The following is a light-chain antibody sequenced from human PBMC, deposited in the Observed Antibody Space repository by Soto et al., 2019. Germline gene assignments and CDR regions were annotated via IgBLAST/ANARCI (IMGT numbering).Light chain of an antibody. J-gene: IGKJ4*01. CDR1: QSLKAAGQSFSDY. CDR2: GAS. CDR3: QQYPQRPIT. Sequence: DIVMTQSPATLSVSPGEKATLSCRASQSLKAAGQSFSDYLAWYQQKPSQAPRLLLYGASTRATGVTPRFSGSGSGTDFTLTIGSLPPDDLEVYYCQQYPQRPITFGGETRVEIK. V-gene: IGKV3-15*01.